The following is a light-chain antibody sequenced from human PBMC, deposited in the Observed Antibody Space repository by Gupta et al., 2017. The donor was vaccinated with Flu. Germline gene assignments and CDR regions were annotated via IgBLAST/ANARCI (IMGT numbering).Light chain of an antibody. CDR3: RQYNNWPPYT. CDR1: QSVSSN. Sequence: ARASLFCRASQSVSSNLAWYQQKPGQAPRLLFYSASTSATDVPARFSGSGSGTEFTLTISSLQSEDFAIYYCRQYNNWPPYTFGQGTKLEIK. CDR2: SAS. V-gene: IGKV3-15*01. J-gene: IGKJ2*01.